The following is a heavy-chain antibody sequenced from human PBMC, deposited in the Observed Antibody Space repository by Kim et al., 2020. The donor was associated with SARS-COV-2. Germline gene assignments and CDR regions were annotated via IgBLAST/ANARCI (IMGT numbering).Heavy chain of an antibody. CDR1: GFTFSSYA. J-gene: IGHJ5*02. D-gene: IGHD6-13*01. Sequence: GGSLRLSCAASGFTFSSYAMSWVRQAPGKGLEWVSVISGSGGSTYYADSVKGRFTISRDNSKNTLYLQMNSLRAEDTAVYYCAKDRYSSSWDESARFDPWGQGTLVTVSS. CDR2: ISGSGGST. V-gene: IGHV3-23*01. CDR3: AKDRYSSSWDESARFDP.